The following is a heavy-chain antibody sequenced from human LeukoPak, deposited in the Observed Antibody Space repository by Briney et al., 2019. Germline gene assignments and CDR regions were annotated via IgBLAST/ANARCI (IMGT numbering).Heavy chain of an antibody. CDR1: GGSIVSGDYY. Sequence: SQTLSLTCIVSGGSIVSGDYYWSWIRQSPGKGLEWIGYIYYTGSISYNPSLKSRLTISVDTSKNQFSLKLSSVTAADTAVYYCARGPNYVWGSYRYFDYWGQGTLVTVSS. CDR2: IYYTGSI. V-gene: IGHV4-30-4*01. J-gene: IGHJ4*02. D-gene: IGHD3-16*02. CDR3: ARGPNYVWGSYRYFDY.